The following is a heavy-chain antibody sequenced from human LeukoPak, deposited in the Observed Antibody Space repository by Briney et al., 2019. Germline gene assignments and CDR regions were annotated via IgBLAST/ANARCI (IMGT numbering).Heavy chain of an antibody. CDR1: GGSISGYY. Sequence: PSETLSLTCTVSGGSISGYYWSWIRQPAGKGLEWIGRIYTSGSTNYNPSLKSRVTMSVDTSKNQFSLKLSSVTAADTAVYYCARDRLGRDGYNYFDYWGQGTLVTVSS. D-gene: IGHD5-24*01. CDR3: ARDRLGRDGYNYFDY. V-gene: IGHV4-4*07. CDR2: IYTSGST. J-gene: IGHJ4*02.